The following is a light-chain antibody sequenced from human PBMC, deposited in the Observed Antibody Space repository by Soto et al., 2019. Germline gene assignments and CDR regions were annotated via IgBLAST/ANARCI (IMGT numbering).Light chain of an antibody. CDR2: EDT. Sequence: QSVLTQPASVSGSPGQSITVSCTGTSSDVGAYNLVSWYQQHPGKAPRLIIYEDTKRPSGISHRFSGSKSDNTASLTISGLRAEDEAHYHCCSYAGSRTVVFGGGTQLTVL. J-gene: IGLJ3*02. CDR1: SSDVGAYNL. CDR3: CSYAGSRTVV. V-gene: IGLV2-23*01.